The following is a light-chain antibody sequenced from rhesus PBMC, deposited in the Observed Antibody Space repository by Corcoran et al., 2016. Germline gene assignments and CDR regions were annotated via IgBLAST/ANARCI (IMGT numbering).Light chain of an antibody. V-gene: IGKV1-44*03. Sequence: DILMTQSPSSLSASVGDRVTITCRASQTISSYLAWYQQKPGKVPKLLIYAPSTLQSGVPSRFSGSGSGTDFTLTISSLQPEDFATYYCQQHNSHPYSFGQGTKVEIK. J-gene: IGKJ2*01. CDR3: QQHNSHPYS. CDR1: QTISSY. CDR2: APS.